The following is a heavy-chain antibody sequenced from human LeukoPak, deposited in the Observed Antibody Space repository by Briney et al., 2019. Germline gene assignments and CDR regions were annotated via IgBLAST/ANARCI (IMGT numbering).Heavy chain of an antibody. V-gene: IGHV4-39*01. CDR3: AGQFYVAGYCTSNSCSFDP. D-gene: IGHD2-2*01. J-gene: IGHJ5*02. CDR1: GGSISSSSYY. CDR2: IYYSGST. Sequence: SETLSLTCTVSGGSISSSSYYWGWIRQPPGKGLVWIGSIYYSGSTYYNPSLKSRVTISVDTSKNQFSLKLSSVTAADTAVYYCAGQFYVAGYCTSNSCSFDPWGQGTLVTVSS.